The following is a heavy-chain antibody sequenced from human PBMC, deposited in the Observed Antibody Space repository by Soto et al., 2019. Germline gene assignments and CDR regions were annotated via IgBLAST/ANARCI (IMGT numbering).Heavy chain of an antibody. Sequence: GASVKVSCKASGGTFSSYTISWVRQAPGQGLEWMGRIIPILGIANYAQKFQGRVTITADKSTSTAYMELSSLRSEDTAVYYCARDSGIVVVPAAIPPVGMDVWGQGTTVTVSS. J-gene: IGHJ6*02. CDR3: ARDSGIVVVPAAIPPVGMDV. D-gene: IGHD2-2*01. V-gene: IGHV1-69*04. CDR2: IIPILGIA. CDR1: GGTFSSYT.